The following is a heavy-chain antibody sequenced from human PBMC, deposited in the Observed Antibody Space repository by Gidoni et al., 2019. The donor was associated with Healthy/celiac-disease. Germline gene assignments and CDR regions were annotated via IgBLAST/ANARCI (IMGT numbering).Heavy chain of an antibody. D-gene: IGHD4-17*01. V-gene: IGHV4-31*03. Sequence: QVQLQESGPGLVKPSQTLSLTCTVSGGSISRGGYYWSWIRQHPGKGLEWIGYIYYSGSTYYNPSLKSRVTISVDTSKNQFSLKLSSVTAADTAVYYCARCSGDYRMETHDYWGQGTLVTVSS. J-gene: IGHJ4*02. CDR3: ARCSGDYRMETHDY. CDR1: GGSISRGGYY. CDR2: IYYSGST.